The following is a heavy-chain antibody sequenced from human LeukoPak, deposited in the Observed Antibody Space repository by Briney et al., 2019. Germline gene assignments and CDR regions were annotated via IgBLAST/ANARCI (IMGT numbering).Heavy chain of an antibody. CDR1: GFTFSSYW. CDR3: VRDLRESDF. V-gene: IGHV3-74*01. J-gene: IGHJ4*02. Sequence: GGSLRLSCAASGFTFSSYWMPWVRQAPGKGLVWVSRINPDGSTTNYADSVQGRFTISRDNAKNMLYLQMNSLRAEDTAVYYCVRDLRESDFWGQGTLVTVSS. CDR2: INPDGSTT.